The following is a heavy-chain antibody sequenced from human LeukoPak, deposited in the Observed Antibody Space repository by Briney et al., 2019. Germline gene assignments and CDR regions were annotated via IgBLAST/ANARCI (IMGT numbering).Heavy chain of an antibody. CDR3: ARDDYGGNGNYYYYYGMDV. J-gene: IGHJ6*02. V-gene: IGHV4-59*01. CDR2: IYYSGST. Sequence: SETPSLTCTVSGGSISSYYWSWIRQPPGKGLEWIGYIYYSGSTSYNPSLKSRVTISVDTSKNQFSLKLSSVTAADTAVYYCARDDYGGNGNYYYYYGMDVWGQGTTVTVSS. CDR1: GGSISSYY. D-gene: IGHD4-23*01.